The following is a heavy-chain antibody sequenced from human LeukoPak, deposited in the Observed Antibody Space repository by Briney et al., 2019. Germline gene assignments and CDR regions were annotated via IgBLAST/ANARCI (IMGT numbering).Heavy chain of an antibody. J-gene: IGHJ4*02. V-gene: IGHV4-4*07. D-gene: IGHD5/OR15-5a*01. CDR3: ARDRVSWRYFDY. CDR1: GGSISPYY. Sequence: SETLSLTCTVSGGSISPYYWSFIRQPAGKGLEWIGRISTSGSSKCNPSLESRVTMSVDTSKNQFSLKVTSVTAADTAMYYCARDRVSWRYFDYWGQGTLLTVSS. CDR2: ISTSGSS.